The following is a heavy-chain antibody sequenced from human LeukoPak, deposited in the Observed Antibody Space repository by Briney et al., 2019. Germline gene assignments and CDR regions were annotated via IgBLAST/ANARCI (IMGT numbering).Heavy chain of an antibody. CDR2: IYYSGST. Sequence: SETLSLTCTVSGGSISSSSYYWGWIRQPPGKGLEWIGSIYYSGSTYHNPSLKSRVTISVDTSKNQFSLKLSSVTAADTAVYYCAGTTYYDFWSGYYAYFQHWGQGTLVTVSS. CDR1: GGSISSSSYY. CDR3: AGTTYYDFWSGYYAYFQH. D-gene: IGHD3-3*01. J-gene: IGHJ1*01. V-gene: IGHV4-39*01.